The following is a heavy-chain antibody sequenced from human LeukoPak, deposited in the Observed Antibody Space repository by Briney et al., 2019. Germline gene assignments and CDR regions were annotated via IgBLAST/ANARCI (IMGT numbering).Heavy chain of an antibody. V-gene: IGHV7-4-1*02. Sequence: GASVKVSCKASGYTFTTYAMNWVRRAPGQGLEWMGWINTNTGNPTYAQGFTGRFVFSLDTSVSTAYLQISSLKAEDTAVYYCAKYNSGWYRWFDPWGQGTLVIVSS. J-gene: IGHJ5*02. CDR3: AKYNSGWYRWFDP. CDR1: GYTFTTYA. D-gene: IGHD6-19*01. CDR2: INTNTGNP.